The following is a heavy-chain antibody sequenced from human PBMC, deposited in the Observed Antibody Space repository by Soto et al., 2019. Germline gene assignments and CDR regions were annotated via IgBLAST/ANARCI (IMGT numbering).Heavy chain of an antibody. CDR3: ARAHRGGWD. V-gene: IGHV4-59*02. CDR1: GASVSSDY. Sequence: QVQLQETGPRLVKPAETLSLTCTVFGASVSSDYWSWIRQPPGGGLEWIAYTYNSAIVNYNSSLESRVTTSIDTSKSQFSLRLRFVTAADTAVYYCARAHRGGWDWGQGTLVTVSS. J-gene: IGHJ4*02. CDR2: TYNSAIV. D-gene: IGHD6-19*01.